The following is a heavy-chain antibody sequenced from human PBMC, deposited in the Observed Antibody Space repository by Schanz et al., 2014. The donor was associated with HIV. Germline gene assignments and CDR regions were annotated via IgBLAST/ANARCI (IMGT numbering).Heavy chain of an antibody. D-gene: IGHD3-16*02. J-gene: IGHJ3*02. CDR3: ARVRTTYAFGGLIVGLGHAFDI. Sequence: EVQLVESGGGLVQPGGSLRLSCAASGFTFSSYGMNYVRQAPGKGLEWVSYISSSGTVYYADSVRGRFTISRDNAKNSLYLQMNSLRDEDTALYFCARVRTTYAFGGLIVGLGHAFDIWGQGTMVSVSS. V-gene: IGHV3-48*02. CDR1: GFTFSSYG. CDR2: ISSSGTV.